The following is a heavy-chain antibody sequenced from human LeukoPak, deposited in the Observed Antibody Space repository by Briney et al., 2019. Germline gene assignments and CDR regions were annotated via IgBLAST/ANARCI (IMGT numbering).Heavy chain of an antibody. Sequence: GASVKVSCKASGYTFTSYDINWVRQATGQGLEWMGWMNPNSGNTGYAQKFQGRVTMTRNTSISTAYMDMSSLRSEDTAVYYCARVNIGNSMDFDYWGQGTLVTVSS. CDR3: ARVNIGNSMDFDY. CDR2: MNPNSGNT. J-gene: IGHJ4*02. D-gene: IGHD4-23*01. CDR1: GYTFTSYD. V-gene: IGHV1-8*01.